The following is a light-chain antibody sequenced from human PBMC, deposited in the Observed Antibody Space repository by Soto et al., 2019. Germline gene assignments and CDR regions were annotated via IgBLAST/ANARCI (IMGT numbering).Light chain of an antibody. CDR1: SSDIGGYDY. Sequence: QSALTQPASVSGSPGQSITLSCTGTSSDIGGYDYVSWYQRHPGKAPKLIIYDVNNRPSGVSNRFSGSKSGNTASLTISGLQAEDDADYYCTSYASGSSHVVFVGGTKLTVL. CDR3: TSYASGSSHVV. J-gene: IGLJ2*01. V-gene: IGLV2-14*01. CDR2: DVN.